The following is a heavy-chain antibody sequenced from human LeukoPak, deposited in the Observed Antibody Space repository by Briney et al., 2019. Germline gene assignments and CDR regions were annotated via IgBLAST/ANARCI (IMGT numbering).Heavy chain of an antibody. D-gene: IGHD3-22*01. CDR1: GFTFSSYS. Sequence: GSLRLSCAASGFTFSSYSMNWVRQAPGKGLEWVSYISSSSSTIYYADSVKGRFTISRDNAKNTLYLQMNSLRAEDTAVYYCARGGPGQDDTCYYDSSGYCVFDYWGQGTLVTVSS. V-gene: IGHV3-48*04. CDR2: ISSSSSTI. CDR3: ARGGPGQDDTCYYDSSGYCVFDY. J-gene: IGHJ4*02.